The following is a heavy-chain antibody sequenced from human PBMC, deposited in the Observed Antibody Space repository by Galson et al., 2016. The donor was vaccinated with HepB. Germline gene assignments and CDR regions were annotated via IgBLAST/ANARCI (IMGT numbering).Heavy chain of an antibody. V-gene: IGHV3-30-3*01. D-gene: IGHD2-15*01. Sequence: TLRLSCAVSQFTFSTYAMNWVRQAPGKGLEWVAVISYDGGKKYYADSVKGRFTISRDNSKNTLYLQMNSLRPEDTAVYFCARDPLYCSGGSCIPYYFDYWGQGTSVTVSS. CDR3: ARDPLYCSGGSCIPYYFDY. CDR1: QFTFSTYA. CDR2: ISYDGGKK. J-gene: IGHJ4*02.